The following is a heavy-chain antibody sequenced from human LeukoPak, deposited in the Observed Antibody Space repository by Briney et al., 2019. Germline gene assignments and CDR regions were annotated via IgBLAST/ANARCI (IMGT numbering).Heavy chain of an antibody. CDR2: IYYSGST. D-gene: IGHD1-1*01. CDR1: GDSISGFY. CDR3: AKTGNPATGDY. J-gene: IGHJ4*02. Sequence: PSETLSLTCTVSGDSISGFYWSWIRQPPGKGLEWIGHIYYSGSTNYNPSLKSRVTISVDTSKNHFSLKLSSMTAADTAVYYCAKTGNPATGDYWGQGTLVTVSS. V-gene: IGHV4-59*01.